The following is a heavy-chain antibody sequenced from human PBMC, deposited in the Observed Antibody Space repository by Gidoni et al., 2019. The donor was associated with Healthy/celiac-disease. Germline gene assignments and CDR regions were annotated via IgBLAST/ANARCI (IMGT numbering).Heavy chain of an antibody. CDR3: ARDIRYSSSWSHFDF. D-gene: IGHD6-13*01. CDR1: CDSVSTPDYY. Sequence: QLQLQESGPRLVKPSETLSLSCTVSCDSVSTPDYYWGWVRQPPGKGMEWIGTVYYRGTTSYNPSLKSRVTMLVHTSLNQFSLRLSSVTAADTAIYYCARDIRYSSSWSHFDFWGQGTLATVSP. V-gene: IGHV4-39*07. J-gene: IGHJ4*02. CDR2: VYYRGTT.